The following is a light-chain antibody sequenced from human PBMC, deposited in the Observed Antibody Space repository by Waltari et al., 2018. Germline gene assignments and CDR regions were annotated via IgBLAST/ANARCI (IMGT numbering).Light chain of an antibody. CDR2: SNN. V-gene: IGLV1-44*01. CDR1: SSNIGSNT. J-gene: IGLJ2*01. Sequence: QSVLTQPPSASGTPGQRVTISCSGSSSNIGSNTVNWSQQLPGTAPKPPIFSNNQRPSGVPDRFSGAKSGTSASLAITGLQSEDEADYYCAAWDDSLNGVVFGGGTKLTVL. CDR3: AAWDDSLNGVV.